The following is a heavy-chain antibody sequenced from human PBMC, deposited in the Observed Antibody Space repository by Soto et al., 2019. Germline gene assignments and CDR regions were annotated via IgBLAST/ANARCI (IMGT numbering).Heavy chain of an antibody. J-gene: IGHJ4*02. D-gene: IGHD6-13*01. Sequence: QLQLQESGPGLVKPSETLSLTCTVSGGSISSSSYYWGWIRQPPGKGLEWIGSIYYSGSTYYNPSLKSRVTISVDTSKNQFSLKLSSVTAADTAVYYCASLQIIAAAGTPRLWIWNYWGQGTLVTVSS. CDR3: ASLQIIAAAGTPRLWIWNY. V-gene: IGHV4-39*01. CDR2: IYYSGST. CDR1: GGSISSSSYY.